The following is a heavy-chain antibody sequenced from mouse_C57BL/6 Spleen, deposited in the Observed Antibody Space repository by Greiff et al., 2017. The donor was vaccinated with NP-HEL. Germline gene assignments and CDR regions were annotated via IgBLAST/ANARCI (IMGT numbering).Heavy chain of an antibody. CDR3: AREERDYDVGPPFAY. D-gene: IGHD2-4*01. CDR1: GYTFTDYY. CDR2: IYPGSGNT. V-gene: IGHV1-76*01. Sequence: QVQLQQSGAELVRPGASVKLSCKASGYTFTDYYINWVKQRPGQGLEWIARIYPGSGNTYYNEKFKGKATLTAEKSSSTAYMQLSSLTSEDSAVYFCAREERDYDVGPPFAYWGQGTLVTVSA. J-gene: IGHJ3*01.